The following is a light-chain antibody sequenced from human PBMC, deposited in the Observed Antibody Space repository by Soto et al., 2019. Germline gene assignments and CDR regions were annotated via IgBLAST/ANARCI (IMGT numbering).Light chain of an antibody. Sequence: EVVLTPSPATQSLSPGERATLSCRASESVGRFLGWYQQKPGQAPRLLIFDASRRATGIPARFSASGSGTDFTLTTVRLETEDFAVYYCQNSTDWPLGTVGQGKRLEIK. CDR3: QNSTDWPLGT. J-gene: IGKJ5*01. V-gene: IGKV3-11*01. CDR1: ESVGRF. CDR2: DAS.